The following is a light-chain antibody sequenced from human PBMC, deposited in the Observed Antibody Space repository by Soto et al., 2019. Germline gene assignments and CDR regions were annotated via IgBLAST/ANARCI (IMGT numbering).Light chain of an antibody. J-gene: IGKJ2*03. CDR1: QTFNNY. Sequence: DVQMPQSPSSLSASVGDTVTITCRAGQTFNNYLNWYQHKPGKAPKLLIYAASALQTGVPSRFSASASGTDFTLPIPNLQADDFETYYCQQSYLSLQSFGHGTKLQI. V-gene: IGKV1-39*01. CDR3: QQSYLSLQS. CDR2: AAS.